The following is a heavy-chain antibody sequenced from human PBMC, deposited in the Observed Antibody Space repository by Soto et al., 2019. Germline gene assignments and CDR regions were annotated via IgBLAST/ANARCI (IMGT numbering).Heavy chain of an antibody. D-gene: IGHD3-16*02. V-gene: IGHV1-69*13. J-gene: IGHJ5*02. CDR2: IIPIFGTA. CDR3: ARVNDYVWGSYRYNWFDP. CDR1: GGTFSSYA. Sequence: EASVKVSCKASGGTFSSYAISWVRQAPGQGLEWMGGIIPIFGTANYAQKFQGRVTITADESTSTAYMELSSLRSEDTAVYYCARVNDYVWGSYRYNWFDPWGQGTLVTVSS.